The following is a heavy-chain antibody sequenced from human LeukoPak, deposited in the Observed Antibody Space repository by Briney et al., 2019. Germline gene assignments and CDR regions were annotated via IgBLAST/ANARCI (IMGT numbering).Heavy chain of an antibody. CDR2: IKQDGSEK. CDR1: QFTFSSYW. J-gene: IGHJ3*02. CDR3: ARGYTSPWDRAFDI. D-gene: IGHD6-19*01. V-gene: IGHV3-7*01. Sequence: GGSLRPSCAASQFTFSSYWMNWVRQAPGKGLEWVANIKQDGSEKYYVDSVKGRFTISRDNAKNSLYLQMNSLRAEDTAVYYCARGYTSPWDRAFDIWGQGTMVTVSS.